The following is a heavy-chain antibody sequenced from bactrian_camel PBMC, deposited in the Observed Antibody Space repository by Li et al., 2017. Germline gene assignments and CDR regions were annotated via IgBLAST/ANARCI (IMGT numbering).Heavy chain of an antibody. V-gene: IGHV3S10*01. D-gene: IGHD4*01. CDR1: GFAIEGYG. CDR2: INSDNSP. CDR3: VRDYKSGDYRDDFGY. J-gene: IGHJ6*01. Sequence: DVQLVESGGGLVQPGGSLLLSCVASGFAIEGYGISWVRQRPGDQARWVGTINSDNSPHYRDEVEGRFTLSRDNAKNMVYLHMTSLKPEDTGVYYCVRDYKSGDYRDDFGYWGQGTQVTVS.